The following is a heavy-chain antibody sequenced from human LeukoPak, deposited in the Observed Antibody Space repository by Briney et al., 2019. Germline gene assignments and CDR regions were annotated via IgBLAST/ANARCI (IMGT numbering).Heavy chain of an antibody. D-gene: IGHD3-22*01. CDR3: ASGIVVVSQGAFDI. Sequence: PGGSLRLSCAASGFTFSSYSMNWVRQAPGKGLEWVSSISSSSSYIYYADSVKGRFTISRDNAKNSLYLQMNSLRAEDTAVYYCASGIVVVSQGAFDIWGQGTMVTVSS. V-gene: IGHV3-21*01. CDR2: ISSSSSYI. J-gene: IGHJ3*02. CDR1: GFTFSSYS.